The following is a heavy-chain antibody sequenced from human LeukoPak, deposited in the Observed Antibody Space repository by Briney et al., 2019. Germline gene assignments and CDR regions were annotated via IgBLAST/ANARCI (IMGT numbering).Heavy chain of an antibody. CDR3: ARDTLAAADNNWFDP. D-gene: IGHD6-13*01. Sequence: SETLSLTCTVSGASISDNVYYWGWIRQPPGKGLEWIGSVYSSRNTFYSPSLKSRVTIALDTSKNQFSLNLRSVTAADTAVYYCARDTLAAADNNWFDPWGQGTLVTVSS. J-gene: IGHJ5*02. CDR1: GASISDNVYY. V-gene: IGHV4-39*07. CDR2: VYSSRNT.